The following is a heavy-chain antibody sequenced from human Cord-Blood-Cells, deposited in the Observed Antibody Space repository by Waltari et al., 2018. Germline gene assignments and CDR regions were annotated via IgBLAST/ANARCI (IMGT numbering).Heavy chain of an antibody. V-gene: IGHV3-30-3*01. CDR3: AREVYYDFWSGYYYYYYGMDV. J-gene: IGHJ6*02. CDR2: ISYDGSNK. Sequence: QVQLVVAGGGVVQPGRSLRLSCAASGCPFRRSAMHWGRQASGTGPEWVAVISYDGSNKYYADSVKGRFTISRDNSKNTLYLQMNSLRAEDTAVYYCAREVYYDFWSGYYYYYYGMDVWGQGTTVTVSS. D-gene: IGHD3-3*01. CDR1: GCPFRRSA.